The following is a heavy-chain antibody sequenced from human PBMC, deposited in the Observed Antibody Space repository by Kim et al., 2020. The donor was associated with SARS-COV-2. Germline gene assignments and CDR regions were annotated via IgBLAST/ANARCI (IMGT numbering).Heavy chain of an antibody. CDR3: ARVSRYCSGGSCYLSYFDY. J-gene: IGHJ4*02. D-gene: IGHD2-15*01. Sequence: GRFTISRDNSKNTLYLQMGSLRAEDMAVYYCARVSRYCSGGSCYLSYFDYWGQGTLVTVSS. V-gene: IGHV3-64*01.